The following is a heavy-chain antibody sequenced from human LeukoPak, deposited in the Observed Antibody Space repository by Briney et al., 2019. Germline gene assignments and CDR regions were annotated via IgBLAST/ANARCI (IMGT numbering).Heavy chain of an antibody. CDR2: ISYDGSNK. V-gene: IGHV3-30-3*01. CDR3: ARDPRWLTTDCTSTSCYENYFDP. Sequence: PGRSLRLSCAASGFTFSSYAMHWVRQAPGKGLEWVAVISYDGSNKYYADSVKGRFTISRDNSKNTLYLQMNSLRAEDTAVYYCARDPRWLTTDCTSTSCYENYFDPWGQGTLVTVSS. CDR1: GFTFSSYA. J-gene: IGHJ5*02. D-gene: IGHD2-2*01.